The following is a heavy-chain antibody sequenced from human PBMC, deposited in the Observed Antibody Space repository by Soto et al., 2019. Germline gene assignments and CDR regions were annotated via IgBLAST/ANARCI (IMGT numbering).Heavy chain of an antibody. CDR3: ARLVYDTRLNYMYFDF. Sequence: SETLSLTCAVSGVSISSGNWWTWVRQSPQRGLEYIGEIFHDGTANYYPSFERRVAISVDTSKNQLSLKLTSVTAADTAIYFCARLVYDTRLNYMYFDFWGQGTLVTVSS. CDR1: GVSISSGNW. V-gene: IGHV4-4*02. D-gene: IGHD3-10*01. CDR2: IFHDGTA. J-gene: IGHJ4*02.